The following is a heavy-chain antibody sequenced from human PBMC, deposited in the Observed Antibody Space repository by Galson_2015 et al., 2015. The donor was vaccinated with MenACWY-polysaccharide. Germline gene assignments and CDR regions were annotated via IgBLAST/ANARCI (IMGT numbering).Heavy chain of an antibody. CDR2: ISSNGGST. D-gene: IGHD4-17*01. Sequence: SLRLSCAASGFTFSNYAMHWVRQAPGKGLEYVSAISSNGGSTYYANSVKGRFTISRDNSKNTLYLQMGSLRAEDMAVYYCARDSSPYGDIDAFDIWGQGTMVTVSS. CDR1: GFTFSNYA. CDR3: ARDSSPYGDIDAFDI. J-gene: IGHJ3*02. V-gene: IGHV3-64*01.